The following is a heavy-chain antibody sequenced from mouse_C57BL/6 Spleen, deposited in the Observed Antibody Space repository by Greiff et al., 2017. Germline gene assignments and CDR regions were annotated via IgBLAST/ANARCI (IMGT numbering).Heavy chain of an antibody. CDR3: ARKGQYYGSSMYYFDY. CDR1: GYTFTSYW. Sequence: QVQLQQPGAELVRPGTSVKLSCKASGYTFTSYWMHWVKQRPGQGLEWIGVFDPFDSYTNYNQKFKGKATLNVDTSSSTAYMQLSSLTSEDSAVYYVARKGQYYGSSMYYFDYWGQGTTLTVSS. V-gene: IGHV1-59*01. J-gene: IGHJ2*01. D-gene: IGHD1-1*01. CDR2: FDPFDSYT.